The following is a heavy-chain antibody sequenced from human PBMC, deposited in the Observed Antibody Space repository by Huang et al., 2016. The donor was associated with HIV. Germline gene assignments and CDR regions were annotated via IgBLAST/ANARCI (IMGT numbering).Heavy chain of an antibody. Sequence: QVQLVQSGAEVRKPGSSVKVSCRASGGSCNNFGINWVRQAPGQGLEWMGGVIPRYGTRNDAQRLQGRVTITADETTGVVYMELSSLRSDDTAVYFCAKRGGAWGSPYAFDLWGPGTMVTVSS. CDR2: VIPRYGTR. CDR1: GGSCNNFG. V-gene: IGHV1-69*13. D-gene: IGHD3-16*01. CDR3: AKRGGAWGSPYAFDL. J-gene: IGHJ3*01.